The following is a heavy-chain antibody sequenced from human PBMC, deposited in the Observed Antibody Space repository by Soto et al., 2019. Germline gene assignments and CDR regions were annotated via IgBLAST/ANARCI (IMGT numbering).Heavy chain of an antibody. Sequence: GASVKFSCKASGYTFTSYYMHWVRQAPGQVLEWMVIINPSGGVTSYXXKFQGRVXXTRDTSTSTVXMEPSXLGCEDTAVFYCARDAGVVVITFDYWCQGTLVTVSS. V-gene: IGHV1-46*01. CDR2: INPSGGVT. J-gene: IGHJ4*02. D-gene: IGHD3-22*01. CDR3: ARDAGVVVITFDY. CDR1: GYTFTSYY.